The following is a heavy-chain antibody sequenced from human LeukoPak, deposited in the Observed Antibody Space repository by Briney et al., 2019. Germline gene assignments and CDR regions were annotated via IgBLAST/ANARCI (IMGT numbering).Heavy chain of an antibody. J-gene: IGHJ4*02. V-gene: IGHV3-53*01. Sequence: PGGSLRLSCAASGFTVSNNYMSWVRQAPWKGLEWVSVIYGGGSTYYADSVKGRFTISRDTFKNTVNLQMNSLRAEDTAVYYCASWPGGWYGEDSWGQGTLVTVSS. CDR1: GFTVSNNY. CDR3: ASWPGGWYGEDS. D-gene: IGHD6-19*01. CDR2: IYGGGST.